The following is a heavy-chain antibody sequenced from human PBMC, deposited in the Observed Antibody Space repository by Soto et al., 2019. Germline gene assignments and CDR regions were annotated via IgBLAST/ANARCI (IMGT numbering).Heavy chain of an antibody. CDR3: AKNGDFWSWGMDV. J-gene: IGHJ6*02. V-gene: IGHV3-23*01. Sequence: ASLKISCAACGFTFSTYSMTWVRQAPGKGLEWVSMISSSGDGTYYEDSVKGRFTISRDNSRNTLNLQMNSLRAEDTAVYYCAKNGDFWSWGMDVWGQGTTVTASS. CDR2: ISSSGDGT. D-gene: IGHD3-3*01. CDR1: GFTFSTYS.